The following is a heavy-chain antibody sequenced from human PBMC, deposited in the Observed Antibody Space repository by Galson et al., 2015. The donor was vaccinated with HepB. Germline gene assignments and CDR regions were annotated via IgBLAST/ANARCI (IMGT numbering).Heavy chain of an antibody. CDR2: IRYDSSNK. Sequence: SLRLSCAASGFTFRNYGMHWVRQAPGKGLEWVAFIRYDSSNKYYADSVKGRFTISRDNSKNTLYMQTNSLRVEDTAVYYCAKGDYGDYISWDDPNWFDPWGQGTLVTVSS. D-gene: IGHD4-17*01. CDR1: GFTFRNYG. V-gene: IGHV3-30*02. J-gene: IGHJ5*02. CDR3: AKGDYGDYISWDDPNWFDP.